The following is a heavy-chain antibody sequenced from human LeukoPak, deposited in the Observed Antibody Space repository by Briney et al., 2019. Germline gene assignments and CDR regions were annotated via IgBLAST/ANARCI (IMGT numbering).Heavy chain of an antibody. J-gene: IGHJ4*02. CDR2: ISSNWDTT. V-gene: IGHV3-64*01. CDR1: GFTFSIYA. Sequence: PGGSLTLSCAVSGFTFSIYAMHWVPDAPGKGREYVSAISSNWDTTYYASSVKGRFTISRDNSRSTLYLQMGSLRAEDMAVYYCARDGVWGQGPLVTVSS. CDR3: ARDGV.